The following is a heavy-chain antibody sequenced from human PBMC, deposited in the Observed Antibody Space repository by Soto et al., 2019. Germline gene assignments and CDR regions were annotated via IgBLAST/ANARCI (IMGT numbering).Heavy chain of an antibody. CDR2: IVVGSGNT. CDR1: GFTFTSSA. CDR3: AADRKGGRITMVRGPKGFDP. D-gene: IGHD3-10*01. Sequence: ASVKVSCKASGFTFTSSAVQWVRQARGQRLEWIGWIVVGSGNTNYAQKFQERVTITRDMSTSTAYMELSSLRSEDTAVYYCAADRKGGRITMVRGPKGFDPWGQGTLVTISS. V-gene: IGHV1-58*01. J-gene: IGHJ5*02.